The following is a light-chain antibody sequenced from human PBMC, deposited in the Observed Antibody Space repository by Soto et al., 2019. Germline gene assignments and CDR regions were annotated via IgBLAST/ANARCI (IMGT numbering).Light chain of an antibody. J-gene: IGKJ2*01. Sequence: EIVLTQSPATLSLSPRERATLSCRASQSVSSYLAWYQQKPGQAPRLLIYDASNRATGIPARFSGSGSGTDFTLTISTLEPDDFEVYYCQQRSNWPPEYTFGQGTKLEIK. CDR3: QQRSNWPPEYT. CDR1: QSVSSY. V-gene: IGKV3-11*01. CDR2: DAS.